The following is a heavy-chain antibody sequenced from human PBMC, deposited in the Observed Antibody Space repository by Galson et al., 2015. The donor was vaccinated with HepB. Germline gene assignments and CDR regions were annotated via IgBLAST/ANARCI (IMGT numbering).Heavy chain of an antibody. J-gene: IGHJ5*02. Sequence: SLRLSCAASGYTFTNFAINWVRQAPGKGLEWVSGISWNGYSAGYADSVKGRFTITRDNAKNTLYLQMNSLRAEDTALYYCARDPYTYGLGNCLDPWGQGTPVAVSS. CDR3: ARDPYTYGLGNCLDP. CDR1: GYTFTNFA. V-gene: IGHV3-20*04. D-gene: IGHD5-18*01. CDR2: ISWNGYSA.